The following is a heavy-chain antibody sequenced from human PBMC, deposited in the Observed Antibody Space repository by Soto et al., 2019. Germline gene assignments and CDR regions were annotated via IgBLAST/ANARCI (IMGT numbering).Heavy chain of an antibody. CDR3: VSRYCSGGSCYWVRDAFDI. V-gene: IGHV3-74*01. Sequence: GGSLRLSCAASGFTFSSYWMHWVRQAPGKGLVWVSRINSDGSSTCYADSVKGRITISRDNSKNTLYLQMNSLRAEDTAVYYCVSRYCSGGSCYWVRDAFDIWGQGTMVTVSS. J-gene: IGHJ3*02. CDR1: GFTFSSYW. CDR2: INSDGSST. D-gene: IGHD2-15*01.